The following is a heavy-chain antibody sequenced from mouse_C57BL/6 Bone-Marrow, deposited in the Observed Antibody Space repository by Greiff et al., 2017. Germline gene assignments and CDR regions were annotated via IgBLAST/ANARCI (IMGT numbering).Heavy chain of an antibody. CDR2: IYPGDGDT. D-gene: IGHD1-1*01. V-gene: IGHV1-82*01. CDR1: GYAFSSSW. CDR3: ARSIPTVVKFDY. Sequence: QVQLQQSGPELVKPGASVKISCKASGYAFSSSWMNWVKQRPGKGLEWIGRIYPGDGDTNYNGKFKGKATLAADKSSSTAYMQLSSLTSEDSAAYFCARSIPTVVKFDYWGQGTTLTVSA. J-gene: IGHJ2*01.